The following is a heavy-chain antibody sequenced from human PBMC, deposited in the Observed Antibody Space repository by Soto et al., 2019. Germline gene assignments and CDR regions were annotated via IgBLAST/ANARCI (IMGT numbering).Heavy chain of an antibody. Sequence: ETLSLTCSASGGSISSYYWSWIRQPPGKGLEWIGYIYYSGSTNYNPSLKSRVTISVDTSKNQFSLKLSSVTAADTAVYYCARHIALSGPFPFAYWGQGTLVTVSS. D-gene: IGHD2-8*02. CDR1: GGSISSYY. V-gene: IGHV4-59*08. J-gene: IGHJ4*02. CDR2: IYYSGST. CDR3: ARHIALSGPFPFAY.